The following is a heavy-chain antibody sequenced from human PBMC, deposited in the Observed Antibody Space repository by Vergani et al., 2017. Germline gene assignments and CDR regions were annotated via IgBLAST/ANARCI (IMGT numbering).Heavy chain of an antibody. CDR2: IRSKANSYAT. J-gene: IGHJ6*03. CDR3: TTCTSCYTGTLDEYYYYYMDV. V-gene: IGHV3-73*02. CDR1: GFTFSGSA. Sequence: EVQLVESGGGLVQPGGSLKLSCAASGFTFSGSAMHWVRQASGKGLEWVGRIRSKANSYATAYAASVKGRFTISRDDSKNTAYLQMNSLKTEDTAVYXCTTCTSCYTGTLDEYYYYYMDVWGKGTTVTVSS. D-gene: IGHD2-2*02.